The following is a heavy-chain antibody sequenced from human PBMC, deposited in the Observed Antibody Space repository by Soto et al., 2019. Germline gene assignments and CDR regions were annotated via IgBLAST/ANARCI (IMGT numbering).Heavy chain of an antibody. D-gene: IGHD3-10*01. J-gene: IGHJ4*02. CDR1: GFTFSSYG. V-gene: IGHV3-30*18. Sequence: GGSLRLSCAASGFTFSSYGMHWVRQAPGKGLEWVAVISYDGSNKYYADSVKGRFTISRDNSKNTLYLQMNSLRAEDTAVYYCAKDLHMSYSAFDYWDQGTLVTVSS. CDR2: ISYDGSNK. CDR3: AKDLHMSYSAFDY.